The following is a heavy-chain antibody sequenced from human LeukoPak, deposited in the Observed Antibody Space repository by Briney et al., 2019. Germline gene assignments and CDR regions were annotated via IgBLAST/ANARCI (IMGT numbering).Heavy chain of an antibody. Sequence: ASETLSLTCTVSGGSIRSSYYYWGWIRQPPGKGLEWIGYIYYSGSTNYNPSLKSRVTISVDTSKNQFSLKLSSVTAADTAVYYCARISKRYYYGMDVWGQGTTVTVSS. V-gene: IGHV4-61*05. CDR2: IYYSGST. CDR1: GGSIRSSYYY. D-gene: IGHD6-13*01. CDR3: ARISKRYYYGMDV. J-gene: IGHJ6*02.